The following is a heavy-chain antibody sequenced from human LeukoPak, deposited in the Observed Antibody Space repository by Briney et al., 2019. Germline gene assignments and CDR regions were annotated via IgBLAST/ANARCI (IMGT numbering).Heavy chain of an antibody. CDR2: MNPNSGNT. V-gene: IGHV1-8*01. CDR3: ARGPYGGDWFDP. D-gene: IGHD3-10*01. Sequence: ASVKVSCKASGYTFTSYDINWVRQATGQGLEWMGWMNPNSGNTGYAQKFQGRVTMTRNTSISTAYMELSSLGSEDTAVYYCARGPYGGDWFDPWGQGTLVTVSS. J-gene: IGHJ5*02. CDR1: GYTFTSYD.